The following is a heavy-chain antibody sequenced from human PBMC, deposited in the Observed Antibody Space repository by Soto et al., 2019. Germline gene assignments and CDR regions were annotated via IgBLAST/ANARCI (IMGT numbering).Heavy chain of an antibody. CDR1: GYTFTGYY. CDR3: ARDPPTMIVESGPYGMDV. J-gene: IGHJ6*02. D-gene: IGHD3-22*01. V-gene: IGHV1-2*02. CDR2: INPNSGGT. Sequence: GASVKVSCKASGYTFTGYYMHWVRQAPGQGLEWMGWINPNSGGTNYAQKFQGRVTMTRDTSISTAYMELSRLRSDDTAVYYCARDPPTMIVESGPYGMDVWGQGTTVTVSS.